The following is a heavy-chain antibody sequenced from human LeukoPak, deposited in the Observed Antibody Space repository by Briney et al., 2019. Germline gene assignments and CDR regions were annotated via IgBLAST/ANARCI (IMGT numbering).Heavy chain of an antibody. CDR2: VSGSGDGT. CDR1: GFTFTSYA. V-gene: IGHV3-23*01. D-gene: IGHD4-17*01. CDR3: AKERLGGNYGDYAVDY. J-gene: IGHJ4*02. Sequence: PGGSLRLSCAAPGFTFTSYAMDWVRQAPEKGLEWVSSVSGSGDGTYYADSVKGRFTISRDNSKKTLDLHMDSLRAEDTAVYYCAKERLGGNYGDYAVDYWGQGTMVTVSS.